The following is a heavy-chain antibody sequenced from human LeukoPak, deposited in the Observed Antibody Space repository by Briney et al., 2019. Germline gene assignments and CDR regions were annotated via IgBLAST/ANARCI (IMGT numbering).Heavy chain of an antibody. CDR2: IYYSGST. J-gene: IGHJ3*02. CDR1: GGSISSYY. CDR3: AGAPDCSSTSCYGDAFDI. V-gene: IGHV4-59*01. Sequence: SETLSLTCTVSGGSISSYYWSWIRQPPGKGLEWIGYIYYSGSTNYNPSLKSRVTISVDTSKTQFSLKLSSVTAADTAVYYCAGAPDCSSTSCYGDAFDIWGQGTMVTVSS. D-gene: IGHD2-2*01.